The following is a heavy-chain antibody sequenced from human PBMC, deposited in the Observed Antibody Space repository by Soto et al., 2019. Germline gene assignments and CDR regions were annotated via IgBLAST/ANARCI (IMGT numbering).Heavy chain of an antibody. J-gene: IGHJ3*02. CDR3: ARHSQLLWFGDPPPGAFDI. V-gene: IGHV4-59*08. D-gene: IGHD3-10*01. CDR1: GASITSFY. Sequence: SETLSLTCAVSGASITSFYWSWIRRPPGKGLEWIGYVHHSGSTNYSPSLKSRATMSTDTSKNQFSLRLSSVTAADTAVYFCARHSQLLWFGDPPPGAFDIWGQGTMVTVSS. CDR2: VHHSGST.